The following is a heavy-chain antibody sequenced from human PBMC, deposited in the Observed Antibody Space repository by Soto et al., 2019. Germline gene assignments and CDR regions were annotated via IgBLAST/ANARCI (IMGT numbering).Heavy chain of an antibody. D-gene: IGHD3-10*01. CDR3: TTDRGFGEPTALTDFDY. J-gene: IGHJ4*02. V-gene: IGHV3-15*01. CDR1: GFTFSNAW. Sequence: EVQLVESGGGLVKPGGSLRLSCAASGFTFSNAWMSWVRQAPGKGLEWVGRIKSKTDGGTTDYAAPMKGRFTISRDDSKNTLYLQMNSLKTEDTAVYYCTTDRGFGEPTALTDFDYWGQGTLVTVSS. CDR2: IKSKTDGGTT.